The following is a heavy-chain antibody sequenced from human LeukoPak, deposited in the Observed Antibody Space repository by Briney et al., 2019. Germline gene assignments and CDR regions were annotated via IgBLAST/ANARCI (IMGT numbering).Heavy chain of an antibody. Sequence: TSETLSLTCTVSGGSISSSSYYWGWIRQPPGKGLEWIGRIYYSGSTNYNPSLKSRVTISVDKSKNQFSLKLSSVTAADTAVYYCARPTYSSSWYTSRDAFDIWGQGTMVTVSS. J-gene: IGHJ3*02. V-gene: IGHV4-39*07. D-gene: IGHD6-13*01. CDR2: IYYSGST. CDR3: ARPTYSSSWYTSRDAFDI. CDR1: GGSISSSSYY.